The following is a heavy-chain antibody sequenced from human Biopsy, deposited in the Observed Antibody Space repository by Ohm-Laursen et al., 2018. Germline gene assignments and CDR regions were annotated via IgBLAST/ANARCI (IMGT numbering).Heavy chain of an antibody. Sequence: TQTLTLTCSFSGFSLSARGMCVSWIRQVPGKALEWLARVDWDDYKDYSASLQTKLSISKDTSNDQMVLTVNNVDPADTATYYCARTPILIVSAGLVYRHRRHLQGMDVWGQGIAVTVS. J-gene: IGHJ6*02. CDR2: VDWDDYK. V-gene: IGHV2-70*11. CDR1: GFSLSARGMC. D-gene: IGHD6-13*01. CDR3: ARTPILIVSAGLVYRHRRHLQGMDV.